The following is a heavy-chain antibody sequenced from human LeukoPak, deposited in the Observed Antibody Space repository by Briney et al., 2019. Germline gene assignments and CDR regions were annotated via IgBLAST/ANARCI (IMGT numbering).Heavy chain of an antibody. Sequence: SETLSLTCTVSGGSISSSSYYWGWIRQPPGKGLEWVGSIYYSGSTYYNPSLKSRVTISVDTSKNQFSLKLSSATAADTAVYYCARDLREQWLVGHYFDYWGQGTLVTVSS. CDR2: IYYSGST. V-gene: IGHV4-39*07. J-gene: IGHJ4*02. CDR1: GGSISSSSYY. CDR3: ARDLREQWLVGHYFDY. D-gene: IGHD6-19*01.